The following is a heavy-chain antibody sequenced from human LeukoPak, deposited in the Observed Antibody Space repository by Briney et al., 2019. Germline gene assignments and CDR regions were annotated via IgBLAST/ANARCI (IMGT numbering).Heavy chain of an antibody. D-gene: IGHD5-12*01. V-gene: IGHV3-23*01. CDR2: VRGSGSDT. J-gene: IGHJ4*02. CDR3: AKTSRVNSAYDSPFDY. CDR1: GFTFSSYW. Sequence: GGSLRLSCAASGFTFSSYWMHWVRQAPGKGLEWVSAVRGSGSDTYYADSVKGRFTISRDNSKNTLHLQMNSLRAEDTAIYYCAKTSRVNSAYDSPFDYWGQGTLVTVSS.